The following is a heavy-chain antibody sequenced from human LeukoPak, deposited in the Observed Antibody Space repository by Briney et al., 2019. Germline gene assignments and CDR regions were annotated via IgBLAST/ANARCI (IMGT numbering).Heavy chain of an antibody. D-gene: IGHD4-23*01. Sequence: GGSLRLSCAVSGLTFSNYWMHWVRQAPGKGLEWVSSISSSSSYIYYADSVKGRFTISRDNAKNSLYLQMNSLRAEDTAVYYCARDRATVVTGAPDAFDIWGQGTMVTVSS. J-gene: IGHJ3*02. CDR1: GLTFSNYW. CDR2: ISSSSSYI. V-gene: IGHV3-21*01. CDR3: ARDRATVVTGAPDAFDI.